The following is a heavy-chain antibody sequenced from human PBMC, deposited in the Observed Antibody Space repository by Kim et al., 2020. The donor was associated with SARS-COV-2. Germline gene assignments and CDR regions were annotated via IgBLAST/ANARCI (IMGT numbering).Heavy chain of an antibody. V-gene: IGHV3-30-3*01. CDR3: ARDPWSRLRGLTYSYYGMDV. CDR1: GFTFSSCA. CDR2: ISYDGSNK. D-gene: IGHD3-10*01. Sequence: GGSLRLSCAASGFTFSSCAIHWVRQAPGKGLEWVAVISYDGSNKNYADSAKGRFTITRDNSKNNLYLQMNSLRAEDKALYSCARDPWSRLRGLTYSYYGMDVWGQGTTVTVSS. J-gene: IGHJ6*02.